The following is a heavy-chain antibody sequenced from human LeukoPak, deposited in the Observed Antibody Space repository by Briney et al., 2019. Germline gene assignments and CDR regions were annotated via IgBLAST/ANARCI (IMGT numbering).Heavy chain of an antibody. J-gene: IGHJ4*02. V-gene: IGHV4-39*01. Sequence: SETLSLTCTVSGSSISDPDYFWGWVRQPPGKGPEWIGSNSGATYYHPSLKSRVTISADRPKNQFSLKLRSVTASDTAVYYCARLSGSPQRLDSWGLGTLATVSS. CDR3: ARLSGSPQRLDS. CDR2: NSGAT. D-gene: IGHD1-26*01. CDR1: GSSISDPDYF.